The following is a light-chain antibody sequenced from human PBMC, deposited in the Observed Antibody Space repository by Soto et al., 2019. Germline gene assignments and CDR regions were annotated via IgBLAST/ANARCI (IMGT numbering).Light chain of an antibody. CDR1: SSDVGGYNY. CDR2: DVT. Sequence: QSALTQPASVSGSPGQSITISCTGTSSDVGGYNYVSWYQQHPGKAPKLIIYDVTHRPSGVSARFSASTSGNTASLTISGLQAEDEADYYCNSYTSSTTGVFGGGTKLTVL. CDR3: NSYTSSTTGV. V-gene: IGLV2-14*03. J-gene: IGLJ2*01.